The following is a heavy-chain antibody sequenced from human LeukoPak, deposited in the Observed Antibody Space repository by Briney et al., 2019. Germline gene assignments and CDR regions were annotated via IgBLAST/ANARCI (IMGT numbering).Heavy chain of an antibody. Sequence: PSETLSLTCTVSGGSISSYYWSWIRQPAGKGLEWIGRIYTSGSTNYNPSLKSRVTMSVDTSKNQFSLKLSSVTAADTAVYYCVANISPIFGVPTDAFDIWGQGTMVTVSS. J-gene: IGHJ3*02. CDR1: GGSISSYY. CDR3: VANISPIFGVPTDAFDI. V-gene: IGHV4-4*07. CDR2: IYTSGST. D-gene: IGHD3-3*01.